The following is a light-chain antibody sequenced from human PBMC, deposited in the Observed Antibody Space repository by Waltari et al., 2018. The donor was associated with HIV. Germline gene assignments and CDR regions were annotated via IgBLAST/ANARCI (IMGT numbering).Light chain of an antibody. CDR1: QSVGSY. V-gene: IGKV3-11*01. Sequence: EIVLTQSPATLSLSPGERATLSCRASQSVGSYLAWYQQKPGQAPRLLIYDASNRATGIPARFSGIGSVTDFTLTISSLEPEDFAVYYCQQRTNWPPYSFGQGTKLEIK. CDR2: DAS. J-gene: IGKJ2*03. CDR3: QQRTNWPPYS.